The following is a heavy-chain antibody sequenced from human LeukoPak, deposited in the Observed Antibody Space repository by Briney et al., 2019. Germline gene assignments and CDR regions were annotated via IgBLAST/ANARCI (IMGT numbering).Heavy chain of an antibody. CDR2: FDPEDGET. V-gene: IGHV1-24*01. CDR3: ATGLRIAAAIVPLDV. CDR1: GYTLTELS. D-gene: IGHD6-13*01. Sequence: DSEKVSCKVSGYTLTELSMHWVGQAPGKGLEWMGGFDPEDGETIYAQKFQGRVTMTEDTSTDTAYMELSSLRSEDTAVYYCATGLRIAAAIVPLDVWGQGTLVTVST. J-gene: IGHJ4*02.